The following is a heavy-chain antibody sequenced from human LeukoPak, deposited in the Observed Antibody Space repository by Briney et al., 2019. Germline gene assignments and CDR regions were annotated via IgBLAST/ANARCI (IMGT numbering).Heavy chain of an antibody. CDR2: IYYSGST. Sequence: PSETLSLTCTVPGGSISSYYWSWIRQPPGKGLEWIGYIYYSGSTNYNPSLKSRVTISVDTSKNQFSLKLSSVTAADTAVYYCARSAASPRYFDYWGQGTLVTVSS. V-gene: IGHV4-59*01. CDR1: GGSISSYY. J-gene: IGHJ4*02. CDR3: ARSAASPRYFDY. D-gene: IGHD2-15*01.